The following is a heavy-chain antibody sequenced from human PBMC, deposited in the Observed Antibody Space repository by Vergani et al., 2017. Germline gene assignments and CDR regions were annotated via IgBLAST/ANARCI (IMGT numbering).Heavy chain of an antibody. V-gene: IGHV3-33*01. CDR1: SFTFSDYG. CDR3: VRDAPPEGFDI. Sequence: QVQLVESGGGVVQPGRSLRLSCATSSFTFSDYGMHWVRQAPGKGLEWVAVIGYDVKNTNYADSVKGRFTISRDNSKNSLSLQMNSLRAEDTAVYFCVRDAPPEGFDIWGQGTMVTVSS. CDR2: IGYDVKNT. J-gene: IGHJ3*02.